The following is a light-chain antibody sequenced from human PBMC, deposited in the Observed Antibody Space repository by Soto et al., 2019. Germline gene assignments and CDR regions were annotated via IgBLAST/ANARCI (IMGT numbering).Light chain of an antibody. CDR3: SSYTSSSTGV. J-gene: IGLJ2*01. V-gene: IGLV2-14*01. CDR2: DVS. Sequence: QSVLTQPASVSGSPGQSITISCTGTSSDVGGYNYVSWYQQHPGKAPKLMIYDVSNRPSGVSNRFSGSKSGNTASLTISGLQAEDEAEYYCSSYTSSSTGVFGGGTKVTVL. CDR1: SSDVGGYNY.